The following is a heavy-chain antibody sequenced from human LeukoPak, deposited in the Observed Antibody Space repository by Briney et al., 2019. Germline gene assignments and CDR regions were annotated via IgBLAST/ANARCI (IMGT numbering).Heavy chain of an antibody. CDR1: GDSVSSNSFS. Sequence: SQTLSLTCAISGDSVSSNSFSWNWIRQSPSRGLEWLGRTYLRSKWYNDSAVSVKSRITINPDTSKNQFSLQLNSVTPEDTAVYYCAREGGGKGGMDVWGQGTTVTVPS. CDR2: TYLRSKWYN. CDR3: AREGGGKGGMDV. J-gene: IGHJ6*02. V-gene: IGHV6-1*01. D-gene: IGHD3-16*01.